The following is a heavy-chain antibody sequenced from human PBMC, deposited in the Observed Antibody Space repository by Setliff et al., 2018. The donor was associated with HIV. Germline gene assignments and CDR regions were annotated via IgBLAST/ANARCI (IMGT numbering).Heavy chain of an antibody. D-gene: IGHD1-1*01. CDR2: INSGSSTI. Sequence: SQTPSCAASGFTFSSYSMNWVRQAPGKGLEWVSYINSGSSTIYYADSVKGRFTISRDNAKNSLYLQMNSLRGEDTAVYYCARGRPTGYFDCWGQGTLVTVSS. V-gene: IGHV3-48*01. CDR3: ARGRPTGYFDC. CDR1: GFTFSSYS. J-gene: IGHJ4*02.